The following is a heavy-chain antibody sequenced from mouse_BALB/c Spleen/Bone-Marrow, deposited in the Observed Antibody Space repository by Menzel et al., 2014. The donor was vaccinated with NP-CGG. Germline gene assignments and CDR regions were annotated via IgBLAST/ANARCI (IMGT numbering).Heavy chain of an antibody. CDR1: GFNIKDTY. J-gene: IGHJ3*01. V-gene: IGHV14-3*02. CDR2: IDPANGNT. CDR3: ARYDYRYSWFAY. Sequence: VQLQQSGAELVKPGASVKSSCTASGFNIKDTYMHWVKQRPEQGPEWIGRIDPANGNTKYDPKFQGKATITTDTSSNTAYLQLRSLTSEDTAVYYCARYDYRYSWFAYWGQGTLVTVSA. D-gene: IGHD2-14*01.